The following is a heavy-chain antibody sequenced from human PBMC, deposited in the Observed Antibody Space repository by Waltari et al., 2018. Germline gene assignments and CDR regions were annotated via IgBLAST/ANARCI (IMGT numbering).Heavy chain of an antibody. J-gene: IGHJ4*02. CDR1: GFSLSTSGVG. CDR3: AHRRERGSITLGDY. Sequence: QITLKESGPTLVKPTQTLTLTCTFSGFSLSTSGVGVGWNRKPPGKALEWLALIYWNDDKRYSPSLKSRLTITKDTSKNQVVLTMTNMDPVDTATYYCAHRRERGSITLGDYWGQGTLVTVSS. CDR2: IYWNDDK. D-gene: IGHD5-12*01. V-gene: IGHV2-5*01.